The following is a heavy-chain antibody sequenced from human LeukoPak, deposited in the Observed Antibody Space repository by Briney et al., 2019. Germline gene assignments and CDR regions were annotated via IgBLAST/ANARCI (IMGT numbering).Heavy chain of an antibody. J-gene: IGHJ4*02. Sequence: GGSLRLSCAASGFTFSSYAMHWVRQAPGKGLEWVAVISYDGSNKYYADSVKGRFTISRDNSKNTLYLQMSSLRAEDTAVYYCAKDHWGAARPVYFDYWGQGTLVTVSS. CDR3: AKDHWGAARPVYFDY. V-gene: IGHV3-30-3*01. D-gene: IGHD6-6*01. CDR2: ISYDGSNK. CDR1: GFTFSSYA.